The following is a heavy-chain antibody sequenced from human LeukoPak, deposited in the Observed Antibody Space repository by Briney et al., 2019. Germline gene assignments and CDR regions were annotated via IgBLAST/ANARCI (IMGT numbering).Heavy chain of an antibody. D-gene: IGHD3-10*01. CDR1: GFTFSSYW. V-gene: IGHV3-7*01. J-gene: IGHJ3*02. CDR3: ARLDGAYYYGSGQAFDI. CDR2: IKQDGREK. Sequence: GGSLRLSCAASGFTFSSYWMSWVRQAPGKGLEWVANIKQDGREKYYVDSVKGRFTISRDNAKNSLYLQMNSLRAEDTAVYYCARLDGAYYYGSGQAFDIWGQGTMVTVSS.